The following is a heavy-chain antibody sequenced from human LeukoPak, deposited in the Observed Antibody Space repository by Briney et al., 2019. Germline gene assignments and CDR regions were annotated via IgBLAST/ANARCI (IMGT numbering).Heavy chain of an antibody. CDR3: ARQFITGAIEVWFDP. V-gene: IGHV4-4*09. D-gene: IGHD1-20*01. J-gene: IGHJ5*02. CDR1: GGSISSYY. CDR2: IYTSGST. Sequence: PSETLSLTCTVSGGSISSYYWSWIRQPPGKGLEWIGYIYTSGSTNYNPSLKSRVTISVDTSKNQFSLKLSSVTAADTAVYYCARQFITGAIEVWFDPWGQGTLVAVSS.